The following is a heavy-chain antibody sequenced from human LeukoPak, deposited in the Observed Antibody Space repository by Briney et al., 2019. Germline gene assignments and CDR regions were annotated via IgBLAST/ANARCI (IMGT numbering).Heavy chain of an antibody. CDR3: ARSLPYGTTWYGRSDF. D-gene: IGHD6-13*01. CDR1: GFTFNTYT. J-gene: IGHJ4*02. CDR2: ISGSSGII. Sequence: GGSLRLSCAASGFTFNTYTMNWVRQAPGKGLEWVSYISGSSGIIDYADSVRGRFTISRDNAKNSLYLQMNSLRAEDTAIYYCARSLPYGTTWYGRSDFWGQGTLSPSPQ. V-gene: IGHV3-48*01.